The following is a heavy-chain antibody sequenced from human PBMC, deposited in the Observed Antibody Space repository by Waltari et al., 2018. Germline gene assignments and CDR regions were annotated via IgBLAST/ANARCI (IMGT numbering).Heavy chain of an antibody. D-gene: IGHD2-2*01. CDR1: GGSFSGYY. Sequence: QVQLQQWGAGLLKPSETLSLTCAVYGGSFSGYYWSWIRQPPGKGLEWIGEINHSGSTKYNPFLYSRVTKSVNTSKNQFSLKLSSVTATDTAVYYCARVLGHIVVVPADTHDWFYPWVQGTLVTDSS. CDR3: ARVLGHIVVVPADTHDWFYP. V-gene: IGHV4-34*01. CDR2: INHSGST. J-gene: IGHJ5*02.